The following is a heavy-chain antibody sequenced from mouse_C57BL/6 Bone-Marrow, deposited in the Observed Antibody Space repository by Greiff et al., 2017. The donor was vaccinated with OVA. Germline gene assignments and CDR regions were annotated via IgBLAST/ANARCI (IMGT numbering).Heavy chain of an antibody. CDR1: GFTFSDYG. CDR2: ISNLAYSI. CDR3: ASHEFAY. J-gene: IGHJ3*01. Sequence: EVKVVESGGGLVQPGGSLKLSCAASGFTFSDYGMAWVRQAPRKGPEWVAFISNLAYSIYYADTVTGRFTISRENAKNTLYLEMSSLRSEDTAMYYCASHEFAYWGQGTLVTVSA. V-gene: IGHV5-15*01.